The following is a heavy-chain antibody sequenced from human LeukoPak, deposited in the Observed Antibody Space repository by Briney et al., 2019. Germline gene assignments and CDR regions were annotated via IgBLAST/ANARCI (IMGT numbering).Heavy chain of an antibody. D-gene: IGHD1-14*01. CDR1: GFTFTKYW. CDR3: ARGATV. CDR2: ISYDGSNK. V-gene: IGHV3-30-3*01. J-gene: IGHJ4*02. Sequence: GDSLRLSCAASGFTFTKYWMTWVRQAPGKGLEWVAVISYDGSNKYYADSVKGRFTISRDNSKNTLYLQMNSLRAEDTAVYYCARGATVWGQGTLVTVSS.